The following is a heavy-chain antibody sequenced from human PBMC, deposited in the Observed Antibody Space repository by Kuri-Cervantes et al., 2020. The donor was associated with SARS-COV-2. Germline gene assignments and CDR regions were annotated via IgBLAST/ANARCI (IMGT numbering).Heavy chain of an antibody. CDR1: GFTFIGYA. CDR2: ISGSGDTT. V-gene: IGHV3-23*01. D-gene: IGHD2-15*01. J-gene: IGHJ3*02. CDR3: ARVAATTWGAFDI. Sequence: GGSLRLSCATSGFTFIGYAMSWVRQAPGKGLEWVSTISGSGDTTFYSDSLKGRFTISRDNSKNTLNLQMNSLRAEDTAVYYCARVAATTWGAFDIWGQGTMVTVSS.